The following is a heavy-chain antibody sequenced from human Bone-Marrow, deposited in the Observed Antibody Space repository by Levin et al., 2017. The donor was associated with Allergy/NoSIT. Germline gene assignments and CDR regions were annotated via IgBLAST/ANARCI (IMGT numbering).Heavy chain of an antibody. J-gene: IGHJ4*02. Sequence: GGSLRLSCAASGFTFSSYGMHWVRQAPGKGLEWVAVISYDGSNKYYADSVKGRFTISRDNSKNTLYLQMNSLRAEDTAVYYCAKAGNWNYGLYFDYWGQGTLVTVSS. V-gene: IGHV3-30*18. CDR1: GFTFSSYG. CDR3: AKAGNWNYGLYFDY. CDR2: ISYDGSNK. D-gene: IGHD1-7*01.